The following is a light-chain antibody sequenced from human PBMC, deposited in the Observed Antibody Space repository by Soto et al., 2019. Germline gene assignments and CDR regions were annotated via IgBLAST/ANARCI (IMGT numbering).Light chain of an antibody. CDR3: QVWDTTRVV. V-gene: IGLV3-21*02. CDR2: DDS. CDR1: NIGSKT. J-gene: IGLJ2*01. Sequence: SYVVTQPPSVSLTPGQTARIACGGSNIGSKTVHWYQQKPGQAPVLVVFDDSDRPSGIPDRFSGSNSGNTATLTISRVEAWDEDDYYCQVWDTTRVVFGGGTKLTVL.